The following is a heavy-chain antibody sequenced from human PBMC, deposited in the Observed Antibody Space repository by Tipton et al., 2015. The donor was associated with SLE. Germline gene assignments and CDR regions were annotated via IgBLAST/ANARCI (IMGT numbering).Heavy chain of an antibody. CDR3: AREGRATVGAGPYDY. V-gene: IGHV1-8*01. D-gene: IGHD1-26*01. Sequence: QLVQSGAEVKKPGASVKVSCKASGYTFTSYDINWVRQATGQGLEWMGWMNPNNGDTGYAQRFQGRVTLTRNTAYMELSSLRSEDPAVYYCAREGRATVGAGPYDYWGQGTLVSVSS. CDR1: GYTFTSYD. CDR2: MNPNNGDT. J-gene: IGHJ4*02.